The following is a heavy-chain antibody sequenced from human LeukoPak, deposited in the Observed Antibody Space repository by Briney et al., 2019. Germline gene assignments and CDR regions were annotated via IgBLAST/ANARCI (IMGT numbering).Heavy chain of an antibody. J-gene: IGHJ4*02. D-gene: IGHD2-2*01. CDR2: IRYDGSNK. V-gene: IGHV3-30*02. CDR1: GFTFSSYG. Sequence: GGSLRLSCAASGFTFSSYGMHWVRQAPGKGLEWVAFIRYDGSNKYYADSVKGRFTISRDNSKNTLYLQMNSRRAEDTAVYYCAKDGLGYCSSTSCIRTHFDYWGQGTLVTVSS. CDR3: AKDGLGYCSSTSCIRTHFDY.